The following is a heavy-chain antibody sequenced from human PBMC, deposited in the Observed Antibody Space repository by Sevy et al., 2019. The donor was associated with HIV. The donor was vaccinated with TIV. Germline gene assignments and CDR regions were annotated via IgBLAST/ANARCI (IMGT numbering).Heavy chain of an antibody. D-gene: IGHD3-22*01. Sequence: GGSLRLSCVASRSTSRNYPMSWVRQAPGKGLEWVSTISGRGDETYYAESVKGRFTISRDNSKNTLYLQMNSLRAEDTAVYYCAKSITTLYDSSGYPPDYFDYWGQGTLVTVSS. J-gene: IGHJ4*02. CDR1: RSTSRNYP. V-gene: IGHV3-23*01. CDR2: ISGRGDET. CDR3: AKSITTLYDSSGYPPDYFDY.